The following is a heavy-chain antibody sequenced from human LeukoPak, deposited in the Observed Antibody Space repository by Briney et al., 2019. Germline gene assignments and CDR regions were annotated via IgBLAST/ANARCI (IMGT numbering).Heavy chain of an antibody. CDR2: IYYSGST. CDR3: ARDRYEHISGWYNYYYYYGMDV. Sequence: ASETLSLTCTVSGGSISSYYWSWIRQPPGKGLEWIGYIYYSGSTNYNPSLKSRVTIPVDTSKNQFSLKLSSVTAADTAVYYCARDRYEHISGWYNYYYYYGMDVWGQGTTVTVSS. J-gene: IGHJ6*02. CDR1: GGSISSYY. D-gene: IGHD6-19*01. V-gene: IGHV4-59*01.